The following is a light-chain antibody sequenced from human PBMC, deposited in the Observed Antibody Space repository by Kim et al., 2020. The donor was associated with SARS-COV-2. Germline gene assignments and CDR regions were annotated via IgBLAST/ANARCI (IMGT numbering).Light chain of an antibody. V-gene: IGKV1-39*01. CDR1: QSIGTH. CDR3: QQSYSAPWT. CDR2: TTA. J-gene: IGKJ1*01. Sequence: ASVGDRVTSTCRASQSIGTHLKWFQQKPGKAPNLLIYTTANLQSGVPSRFSGSGSGTDFTLTISSLQPEDFATYYCQQSYSAPWTFGQGTKVDIK.